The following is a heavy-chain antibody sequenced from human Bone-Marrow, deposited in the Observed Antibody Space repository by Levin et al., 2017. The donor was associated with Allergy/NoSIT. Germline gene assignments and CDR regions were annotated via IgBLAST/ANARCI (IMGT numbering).Heavy chain of an antibody. D-gene: IGHD5-12*01. CDR2: ISWNSGSI. Sequence: GGSLRLSCAASGFTFDDYAMHWVRQAPGKGLEWVSGISWNSGSIGYADSVKGRFTISRDNAKNSLYLQMNSLRAEDTALYYCAKGFLGYSGYDGWGQGTLVTVSS. CDR3: AKGFLGYSGYDG. CDR1: GFTFDDYA. J-gene: IGHJ4*02. V-gene: IGHV3-9*01.